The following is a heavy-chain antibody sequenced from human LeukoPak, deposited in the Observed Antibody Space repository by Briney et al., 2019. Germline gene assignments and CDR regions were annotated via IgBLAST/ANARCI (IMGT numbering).Heavy chain of an antibody. Sequence: GGSLRLSCAASGFTFSSYGMHWVRQAPGKGLEWVAVKSYDGSNKYYADSVKGRFTISRDNSKNTLFLQMNSLRAEDTAVYYCARGVGDFVWGSYTMDVWGKGTTVTVSS. CDR2: KSYDGSNK. V-gene: IGHV3-30*03. CDR3: ARGVGDFVWGSYTMDV. D-gene: IGHD3-16*01. J-gene: IGHJ6*03. CDR1: GFTFSSYG.